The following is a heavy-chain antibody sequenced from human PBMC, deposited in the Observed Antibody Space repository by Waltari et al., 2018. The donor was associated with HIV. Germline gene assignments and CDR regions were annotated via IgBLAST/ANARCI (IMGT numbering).Heavy chain of an antibody. D-gene: IGHD6-13*01. CDR1: GFTFSSYE. CDR3: ARVPFSSSWTVDY. CDR2: ISSSGSTI. V-gene: IGHV3-48*03. J-gene: IGHJ4*02. Sequence: GGGLVQPGGSLRLSCAASGFTFSSYEMNWVRQAPGKGLEWVSYISSSGSTIYYADSVKGRFTISRDNAKNSLYLQMNSLRAEDTAVYYCARVPFSSSWTVDYWGQGTLVTVSS.